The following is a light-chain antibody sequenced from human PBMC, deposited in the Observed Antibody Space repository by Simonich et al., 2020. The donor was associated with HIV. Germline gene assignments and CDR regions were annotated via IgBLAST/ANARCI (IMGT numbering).Light chain of an antibody. CDR2: GAS. Sequence: EIVLTQSPGTLSLSPGERATLSCRASQSVSTHYLAWYQQKPGQAPRLLIQGASSRATGIPDRFSGSGSGTDFTLTISRLGPEDFAVYYCQQYGSSPWTFGQGTKVEIK. CDR1: QSVSTHY. V-gene: IGKV3-20*01. J-gene: IGKJ1*01. CDR3: QQYGSSPWT.